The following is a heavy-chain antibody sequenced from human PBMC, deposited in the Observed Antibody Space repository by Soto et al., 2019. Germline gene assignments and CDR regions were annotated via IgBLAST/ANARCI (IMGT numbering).Heavy chain of an antibody. CDR3: ASRSIAARRKDY. J-gene: IGHJ4*02. D-gene: IGHD6-6*01. CDR1: GGSFSGYY. V-gene: IGHV4-34*01. Sequence: PSETLSLTCAVYGGSFSGYYWSWIRQPPGKGLEWIGEINHSGSTNYNPSLKSRVTISVDTSKNQFSLKLSSVTAADTAVYYCASRSIAARRKDYWGQGTLVTV. CDR2: INHSGST.